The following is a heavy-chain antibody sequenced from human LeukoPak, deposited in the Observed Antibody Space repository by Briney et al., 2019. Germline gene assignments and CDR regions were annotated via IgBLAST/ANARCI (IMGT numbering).Heavy chain of an antibody. CDR3: VRDDSSGYYY. V-gene: IGHV3-72*01. Sequence: GGSVRLSCAASGFTFSDHYIDWVRQAPGKGLEWVGRTRNKANSYTTEYAASVKGRFTISRDDSKNSLYLQMNSLKTEDTAVYYCVRDDSSGYYYWGQGTLVTVSS. D-gene: IGHD3-22*01. CDR2: TRNKANSYTT. CDR1: GFTFSDHY. J-gene: IGHJ4*02.